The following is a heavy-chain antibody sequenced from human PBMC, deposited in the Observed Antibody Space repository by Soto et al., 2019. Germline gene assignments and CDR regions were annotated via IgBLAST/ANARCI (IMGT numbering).Heavy chain of an antibody. V-gene: IGHV4-30-4*01. J-gene: IGHJ4*02. D-gene: IGHD7-27*01. CDR2: IYYSGST. Sequence: PSETLCLTCRVSGGSIGGGDDYWSWIRQPPGKGLEWIGYIYYSGSTYYNPSLKSRVTISVDTSKNQFSLKLSSVTAADTAVYYCARGRVVKWGDYWGQGTLVTVSS. CDR1: GGSIGGGDDY. CDR3: ARGRVVKWGDY.